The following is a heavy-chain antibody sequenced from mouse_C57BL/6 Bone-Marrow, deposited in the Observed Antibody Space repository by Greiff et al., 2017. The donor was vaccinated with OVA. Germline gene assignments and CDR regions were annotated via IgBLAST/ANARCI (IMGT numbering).Heavy chain of an antibody. J-gene: IGHJ4*01. V-gene: IGHV1-82*01. D-gene: IGHD1-1*01. CDR3: ARFYGSSYHAMDY. CDR2: IYPGDGDT. CDR1: GYAFSSSW. Sequence: VKLMESGPELVKPGASVKISCKASGYAFSSSWMNWVKQRPGKGLEWIGRIYPGDGDTNYNGKFKGKATLTADKSSSTAYIQLSSLTSEDSAVYFCARFYGSSYHAMDYWGQGTSVTVSS.